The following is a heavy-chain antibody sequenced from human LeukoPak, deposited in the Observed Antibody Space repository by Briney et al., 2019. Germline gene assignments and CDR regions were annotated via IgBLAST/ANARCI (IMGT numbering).Heavy chain of an antibody. J-gene: IGHJ4*02. CDR3: AKETPYYYDSSGSFDY. D-gene: IGHD3-22*01. V-gene: IGHV3-23*01. CDR2: ISGSGGST. CDR1: GFTFSSYA. Sequence: GGSLRLSCAASGFTFSSYAMSWVRQAPGKGLEWVSAISGSGGSTYYADSVKGRFTISRDNSKNTLYLQMNSLRAEDTAVYYCAKETPYYYDSSGSFDYWDQGTLVTVSS.